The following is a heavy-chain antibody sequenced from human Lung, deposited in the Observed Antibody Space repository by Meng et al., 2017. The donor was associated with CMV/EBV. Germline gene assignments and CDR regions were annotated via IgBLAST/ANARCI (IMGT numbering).Heavy chain of an antibody. CDR2: IYYTGST. CDR3: ARVGGCSGGGCYHRLFDY. J-gene: IGHJ4*02. Sequence: HVHLQESGPGLVTPSQTLSLTCTVSGGSISSCDYYWSWIRQPPGKGLEWIGYIYYTGSTYYNPSLKSRVIISVDTSKNQFSPKLNSVTAADTAVYYCARVGGCSGGGCYHRLFDYWGQGTLVTVSS. CDR1: GGSISSCDYY. D-gene: IGHD2-15*01. V-gene: IGHV4-30-4*01.